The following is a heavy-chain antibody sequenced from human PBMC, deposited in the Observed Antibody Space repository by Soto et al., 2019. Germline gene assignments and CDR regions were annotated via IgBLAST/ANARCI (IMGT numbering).Heavy chain of an antibody. Sequence: SETLSLTCSVSGGSISSYCWSWIGQPPGKGLEWIGNVYYSGNTNYNPSLNSRVTISIDTSKNQFSLKLSSVTVADTGVYFCAGVFGEWGVDYYYYYGMDVWGQGTTVTVS. V-gene: IGHV4-59*01. CDR1: GGSISSYC. CDR3: AGVFGEWGVDYYYYYGMDV. D-gene: IGHD3-10*01. J-gene: IGHJ6*02. CDR2: VYYSGNT.